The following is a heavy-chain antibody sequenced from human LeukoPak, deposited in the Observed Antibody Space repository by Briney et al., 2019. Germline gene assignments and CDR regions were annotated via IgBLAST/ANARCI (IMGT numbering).Heavy chain of an antibody. J-gene: IGHJ4*02. CDR1: GFSFDDYA. V-gene: IGHV3-9*01. Sequence: GRSLRLSCAASGFSFDDYAMHWVQQAPGKGLEWLSIISWNSGYIGYADSVKGRFTISRDNAKNSLYLQMNSLGAEDTAFYYCAKVRGTYSSGFFFDYWGQGALVTVSS. D-gene: IGHD6-19*01. CDR3: AKVRGTYSSGFFFDY. CDR2: ISWNSGYI.